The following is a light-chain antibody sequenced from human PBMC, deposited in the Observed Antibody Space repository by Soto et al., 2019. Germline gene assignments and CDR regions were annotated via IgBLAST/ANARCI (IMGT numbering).Light chain of an antibody. Sequence: EVVLTQSPATQSLSPGERATLSCRASQSVSSYLAWYQQKPGQAPSLLIYDASIRATGISARFSGSGSGTDFSLTISSLEPEDFAVYYCQQRSNWPPITFGQGTRLEIK. V-gene: IGKV3-11*01. J-gene: IGKJ5*01. CDR2: DAS. CDR1: QSVSSY. CDR3: QQRSNWPPIT.